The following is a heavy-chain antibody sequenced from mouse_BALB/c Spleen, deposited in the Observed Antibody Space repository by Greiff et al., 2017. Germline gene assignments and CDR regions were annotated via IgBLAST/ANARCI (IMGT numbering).Heavy chain of an antibody. CDR2: ISYSGST. D-gene: IGHD6-1*01. CDR3: ARRGYEPRYYYAMDY. V-gene: IGHV3-2*02. J-gene: IGHJ4*01. Sequence: EVKLQESGPGLVKPSESLSLTCTVTGYSITSDYAWNWIRQFPGNKLEWMGYISYSGSTSYNPSLKSRISITRDTSKNQFFLQLNSVTTEDTATYYCARRGYEPRYYYAMDYWGQGTSVTVSS. CDR1: GYSITSDYA.